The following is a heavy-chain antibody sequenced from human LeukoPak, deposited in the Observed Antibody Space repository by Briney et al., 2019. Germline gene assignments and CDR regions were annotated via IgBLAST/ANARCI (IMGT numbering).Heavy chain of an antibody. Sequence: GGSLRLSCAASGFTFSSYGMHWVRQAPGKGLEWVVVISYDGSNKYYADSVKGRFTISRDNSKNTLYLQMNSLRAEDTAVYYCAKGGDYGDYEAGDYWGQGTLVTVSS. D-gene: IGHD4-17*01. CDR1: GFTFSSYG. J-gene: IGHJ4*02. V-gene: IGHV3-30*18. CDR3: AKGGDYGDYEAGDY. CDR2: ISYDGSNK.